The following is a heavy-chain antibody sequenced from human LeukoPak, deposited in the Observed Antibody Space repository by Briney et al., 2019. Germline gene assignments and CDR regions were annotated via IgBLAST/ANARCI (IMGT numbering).Heavy chain of an antibody. J-gene: IGHJ4*02. D-gene: IGHD3-16*02. CDR1: GGTFSSYT. CDR3: ARAEITFGGVIDSYFDY. Sequence: VASVKVSCXASGGTFSSYTISWVRQAPGQGLEWMGRIIPILGIANYAQKFQGRVTITADKSTSTAYMELSSLRSEDTAVYYCARAEITFGGVIDSYFDYWGQGTLVTVSS. V-gene: IGHV1-69*02. CDR2: IIPILGIA.